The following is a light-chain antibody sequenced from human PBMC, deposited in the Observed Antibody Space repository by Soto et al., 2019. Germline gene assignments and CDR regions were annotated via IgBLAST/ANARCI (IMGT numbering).Light chain of an antibody. CDR1: QSVSSY. V-gene: IGKV3-11*01. J-gene: IGKJ2*02. CDR2: DAS. Sequence: EIVLTQSPATLSLSPGERATLSCRASQSVSSYLAWYQQKPGQAPRLLIYDASNRATGIPARFSGSGSGTDFTLTISSLEHEDFAVYYCQQRSNWSWTFGQGTKLEIK. CDR3: QQRSNWSWT.